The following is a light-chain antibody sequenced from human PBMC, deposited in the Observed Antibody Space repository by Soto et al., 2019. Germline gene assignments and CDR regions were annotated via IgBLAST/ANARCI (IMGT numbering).Light chain of an antibody. CDR2: LNSDGSH. Sequence: QSVLTQPPSASASLGASVKLTCTLSSGHNSYAIAWHQQQPEKGPRYLMKLNSDGSHSKGDGIPDRFSGSSSGAERYLTISSLQSEDEADYSCQTWSNDIRVFGGGTKLTVL. V-gene: IGLV4-69*01. CDR1: SGHNSYA. J-gene: IGLJ3*02. CDR3: QTWSNDIRV.